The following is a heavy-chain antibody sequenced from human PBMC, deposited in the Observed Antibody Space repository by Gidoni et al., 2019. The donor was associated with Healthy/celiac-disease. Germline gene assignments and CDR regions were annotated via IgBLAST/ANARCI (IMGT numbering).Heavy chain of an antibody. CDR3: TTAYYGDYFDY. Sequence: EVQLVEAGGGVVKPGGSLRLSSAASGSTVSNAWMSWVRQAPGKGLGWVGRIKRKTDGGTTDYAAPVKGRFTISRDDSKNTLSLQLNSLNTEDTAVYYCTTAYYGDYFDYWGQGTLVTVSS. J-gene: IGHJ4*02. CDR2: IKRKTDGGTT. V-gene: IGHV3-15*01. D-gene: IGHD3-22*01. CDR1: GSTVSNAW.